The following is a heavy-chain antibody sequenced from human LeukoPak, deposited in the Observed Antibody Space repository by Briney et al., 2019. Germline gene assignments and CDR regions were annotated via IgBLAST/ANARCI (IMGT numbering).Heavy chain of an antibody. D-gene: IGHD2-15*01. J-gene: IGHJ4*02. CDR2: INHSGST. CDR3: ARGAVRCSGGSCLPGLPDY. CDR1: GGSFSGYY. Sequence: SETLSLTCAVYGGSFSGYYWSWIRQPPGKGLEWIGEINHSGSTNYNPSPKSRVTISVDTSKNQFSLKLSSVTAADTAVYYCARGAVRCSGGSCLPGLPDYWGQGTLVTVSS. V-gene: IGHV4-34*01.